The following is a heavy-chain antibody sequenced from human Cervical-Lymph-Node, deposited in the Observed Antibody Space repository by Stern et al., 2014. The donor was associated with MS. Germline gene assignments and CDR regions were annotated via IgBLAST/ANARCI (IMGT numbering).Heavy chain of an antibody. Sequence: QVQLQESGPGLVKPSETLSLTCTVSGGSISSYYWSWIRQPPGKGLEWIGHIYYSGRTNYNPSLKSRVTISVDTSKNQFSLKLSSVTAADTAVYYCARDLPVLGSSRDYYYYYGMDVWGQGATVTVSS. D-gene: IGHD6-6*01. CDR2: IYYSGRT. V-gene: IGHV4-59*01. CDR3: ARDLPVLGSSRDYYYYYGMDV. CDR1: GGSISSYY. J-gene: IGHJ6*02.